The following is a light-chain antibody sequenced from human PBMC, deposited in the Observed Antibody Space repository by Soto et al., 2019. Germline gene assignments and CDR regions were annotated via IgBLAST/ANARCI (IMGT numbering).Light chain of an antibody. Sequence: EMVLTQSPGTLSLSPGERATLSCRASQSVSGNNLVWYQQKPGQAPRLLIYGVSSRATGIPDRFSGSGSGTDFTLTISRLEPDDFAVYYCQQYDSSLWTFGQGTKVEIK. CDR3: QQYDSSLWT. V-gene: IGKV3-20*01. CDR2: GVS. J-gene: IGKJ1*01. CDR1: QSVSGNN.